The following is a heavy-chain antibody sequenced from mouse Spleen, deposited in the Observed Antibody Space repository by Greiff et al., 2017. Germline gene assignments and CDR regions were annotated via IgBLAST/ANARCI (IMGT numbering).Heavy chain of an antibody. CDR1: GYTFTDYY. V-gene: IGHV1-26*01. Sequence: EVQLQQSGPELVKPGASVKISCKASGYTFTDYYMNWVKQSHGKSLEWIGDINPNNGGTSYNQKFKGKATLTVDKSSSTAYMELRSLTSEDSAVYYCARGWLPLWYFDVWGAGTTVTVSS. CDR3: ARGWLPLWYFDV. D-gene: IGHD2-3*01. J-gene: IGHJ1*01. CDR2: INPNNGGT.